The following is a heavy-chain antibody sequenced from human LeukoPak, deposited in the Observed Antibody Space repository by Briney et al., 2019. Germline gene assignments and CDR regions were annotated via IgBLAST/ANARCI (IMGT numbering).Heavy chain of an antibody. Sequence: GGSLRLSCAASGFTFSSYAMHWVRQAPGKGLEWVAVISYDGSNKYYADSVKGRFTISRDNSKNSLYLQMNSLRAEDTAVYYCARERGGYCSSTTCSHAFDIWGQGTMVTVSS. CDR3: ARERGGYCSSTTCSHAFDI. D-gene: IGHD2-2*01. CDR1: GFTFSSYA. V-gene: IGHV3-30-3*01. CDR2: ISYDGSNK. J-gene: IGHJ3*02.